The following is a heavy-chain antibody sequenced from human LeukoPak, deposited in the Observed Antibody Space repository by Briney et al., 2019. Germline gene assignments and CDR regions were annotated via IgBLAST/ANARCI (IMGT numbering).Heavy chain of an antibody. J-gene: IGHJ6*04. CDR1: GYTFTSYG. V-gene: IGHV1-18*04. D-gene: IGHD2-2*01. CDR3: AREGIVVVPADYGMDV. Sequence: ASVKVSCKASGYTFTSYGISWVRQAPGQGLEGLGCISAYNGNTNYAQKLQGRVTMTTDTSTSTAYMELRSLRSDDTAVYYCAREGIVVVPADYGMDVWGKGTTVTVSS. CDR2: ISAYNGNT.